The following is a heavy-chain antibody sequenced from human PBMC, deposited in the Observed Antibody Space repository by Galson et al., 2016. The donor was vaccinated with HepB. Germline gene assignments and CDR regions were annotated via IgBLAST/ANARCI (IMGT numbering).Heavy chain of an antibody. D-gene: IGHD1-26*01. V-gene: IGHV3-15*07. CDR2: IKSKTDGGTT. CDR1: GFTFSNAW. CDR3: ARISGSYLQY. J-gene: IGHJ4*02. Sequence: SLRLSCAASGFTFSNAWMNWVRQAPGKGLEWVGRIKSKTDGGTTDYAAPVKGRFTISRDDSKNTLYLQMNSLRAEDTAVYHCARISGSYLQYWGQGTLLTVSS.